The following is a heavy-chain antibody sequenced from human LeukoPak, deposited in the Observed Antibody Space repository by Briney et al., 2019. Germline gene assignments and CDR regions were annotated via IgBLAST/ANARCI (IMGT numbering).Heavy chain of an antibody. V-gene: IGHV3-74*01. CDR2: INSDGSGT. J-gene: IGHJ4*02. D-gene: IGHD3-10*01. CDR3: AGRSGSYYSLNY. Sequence: GGSLRLSCAAAGFTFSSYWMHWVRQAPGKGLVWVSRINSDGSGTSYADSVKGPFTISRDNAKNTLYLQMNSLRAEDTAVYYCAGRSGSYYSLNYWGQGTLVTVSS. CDR1: GFTFSSYW.